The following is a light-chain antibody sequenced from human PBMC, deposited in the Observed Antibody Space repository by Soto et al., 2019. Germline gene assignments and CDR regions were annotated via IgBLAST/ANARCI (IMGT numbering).Light chain of an antibody. CDR1: QNVLYNFNNKNY. CDR2: WAS. J-gene: IGKJ1*01. Sequence: DIVMTQSPDSLAVSLGERATINCKSSQNVLYNFNNKNYLAWYQHKPGQPPKLLIHWASTRESGVPDRFSGSVSETDFTLSISSLQAEDVAIYYCQQYFRLPQTFGPGTKVELK. V-gene: IGKV4-1*01. CDR3: QQYFRLPQT.